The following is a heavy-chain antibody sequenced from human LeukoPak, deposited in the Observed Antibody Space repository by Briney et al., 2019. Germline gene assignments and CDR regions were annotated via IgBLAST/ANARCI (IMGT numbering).Heavy chain of an antibody. CDR3: ARPEDSSGYFHDAFDI. Sequence: SVKVSCKASGYTFTSYGISWVRQAPGQGLEWMGRIIPILGIANYAQKFQGRVTITADKSTSTAYMELSSLRSEDTAVYYCARPEDSSGYFHDAFDIWGQGTMVTVSS. J-gene: IGHJ3*02. V-gene: IGHV1-69*04. CDR1: GYTFTSYG. D-gene: IGHD3-22*01. CDR2: IIPILGIA.